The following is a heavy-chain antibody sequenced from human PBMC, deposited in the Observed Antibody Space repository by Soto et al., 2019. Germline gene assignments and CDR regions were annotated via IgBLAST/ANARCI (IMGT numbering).Heavy chain of an antibody. CDR2: ISGSGDST. D-gene: IGHD6-6*01. V-gene: IGHV3-23*01. J-gene: IGHJ6*02. CDR1: GFTFSTYS. Sequence: GRALSLSCAASGFTFSTYSLYWVRQAPGKGLEWVSVISGSGDSTYNPDPVKARFTSSRDKSKNTLNQQMNSLRVEDTAVYYGAKWCCSSSPNYHYNAMDVWGQGTTVTVSS. CDR3: AKWCCSSSPNYHYNAMDV.